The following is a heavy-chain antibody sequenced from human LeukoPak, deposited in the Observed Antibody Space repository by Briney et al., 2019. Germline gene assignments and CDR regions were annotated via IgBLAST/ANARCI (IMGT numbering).Heavy chain of an antibody. CDR3: ARSSSSSWYYYYYYMDD. Sequence: EGSLRVSCKACGYTFTSYDMSWVRQAPGKGLEWMGWMNGNSGNTDYAQTLQGRVTITRNTSISTAYMELSSLRSEDTAVYYCARSSSSSWYYYYYYMDDWGKGTTVTVSS. V-gene: IGHV1-8*01. CDR2: MNGNSGNT. CDR1: GYTFTSYD. D-gene: IGHD6-13*01. J-gene: IGHJ6*03.